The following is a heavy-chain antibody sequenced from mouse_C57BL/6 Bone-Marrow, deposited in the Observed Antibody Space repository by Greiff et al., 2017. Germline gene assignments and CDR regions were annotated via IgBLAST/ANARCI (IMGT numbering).Heavy chain of an antibody. D-gene: IGHD2-1*01. CDR2: ISDGGSYT. Sequence: EVMLVESGGGLVKPGGSLKLSCAASGFTFSSYAMSWVRQTPEKRLEWVATISDGGSYTYYPNNVKGRFTISRDNAKNNLYLQMGHLKSEDTAMYYCARGLTTRFDYWGQGTTLTVSS. CDR3: ARGLTTRFDY. J-gene: IGHJ2*01. V-gene: IGHV5-4*03. CDR1: GFTFSSYA.